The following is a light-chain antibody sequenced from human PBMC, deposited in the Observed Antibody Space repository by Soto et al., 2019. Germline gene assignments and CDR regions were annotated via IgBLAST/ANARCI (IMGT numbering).Light chain of an antibody. CDR2: GAS. Sequence: EFVLTQSPGTLSLSPGERATLSCRASQSVSSSYLAWYQQKPGQAPRLLIYGASSRATGIPDRFSGSGSGTDFTLTISRLEPEDFAVYYCQQYGSSPPKLTFGQGTRLEI. V-gene: IGKV3-20*01. CDR3: QQYGSSPPKLT. J-gene: IGKJ5*01. CDR1: QSVSSSY.